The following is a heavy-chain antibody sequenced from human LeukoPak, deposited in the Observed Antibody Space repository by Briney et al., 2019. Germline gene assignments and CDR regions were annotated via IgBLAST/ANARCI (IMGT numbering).Heavy chain of an antibody. J-gene: IGHJ6*02. V-gene: IGHV4-61*01. D-gene: IGHD3-10*02. CDR1: GGSVSSGSYY. CDR3: ARDVLSISNYYYYGMDV. CDR2: IYYSGST. Sequence: SETLSLTCTVSGGSVSSGSYYWSWIRQPPGTGLEWIGYIYYSGSTNYNPSLKSRVTISVDTSKNQFSLKLSSVTAADTAVYYCARDVLSISNYYYYGMDVWGQGTTVTVSS.